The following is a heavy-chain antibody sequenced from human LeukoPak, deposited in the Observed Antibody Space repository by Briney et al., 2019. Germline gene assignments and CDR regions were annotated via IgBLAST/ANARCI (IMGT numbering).Heavy chain of an antibody. J-gene: IGHJ4*02. CDR1: GGSISSSSYY. Sequence: SETLSLTCTVSGGSISSSSYYWGWIRQPPGKGLEWIGSIYYSGSTYYNPSLKSRVTISEDTSKNQFSLKLSSVTAADTAVYYCARWYSSSFNYWGQGTLVTVSS. CDR3: ARWYSSSFNY. D-gene: IGHD6-13*01. V-gene: IGHV4-39*01. CDR2: IYYSGST.